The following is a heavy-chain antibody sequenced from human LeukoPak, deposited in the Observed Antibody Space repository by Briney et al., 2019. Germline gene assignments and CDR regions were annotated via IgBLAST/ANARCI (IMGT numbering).Heavy chain of an antibody. D-gene: IGHD6-6*01. V-gene: IGHV3-23*01. CDR3: ANHRGVAARRNWYFEL. CDR2: ISGSGGTT. CDR1: GFTFSTYA. J-gene: IGHJ2*01. Sequence: PGGSLRLSCAASGFTFSTYAMNWVRQAPGKGLEWVSFISGSGGTTYYADSVKGRFTISRDNSKNTLYLQMNSLRAEDTAVYYCANHRGVAARRNWYFELWGRGTLVTVSS.